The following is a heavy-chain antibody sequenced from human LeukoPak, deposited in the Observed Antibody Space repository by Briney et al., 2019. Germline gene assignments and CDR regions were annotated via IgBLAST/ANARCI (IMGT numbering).Heavy chain of an antibody. Sequence: SSETLSLTCTVSGGSISSYYWSWIRQPPGKGLEWIGYIYYSGSTNYNPSLKSRVTISVDTSKNQFSLKLSSVTAADTAVYYCARVTTLRYCSSTSCPRGNWFDPWGQGTLVTVSS. V-gene: IGHV4-59*01. CDR2: IYYSGST. J-gene: IGHJ5*02. CDR1: GGSISSYY. CDR3: ARVTTLRYCSSTSCPRGNWFDP. D-gene: IGHD2-2*01.